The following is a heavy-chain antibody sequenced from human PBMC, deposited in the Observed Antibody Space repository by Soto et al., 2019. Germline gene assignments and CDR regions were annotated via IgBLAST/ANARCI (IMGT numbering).Heavy chain of an antibody. CDR1: GFSLSNARMG. CDR2: IFSNDEK. D-gene: IGHD5-18*01. J-gene: IGHJ6*02. V-gene: IGHV2-26*01. CDR3: ARIPRGGYSYGLVGFQYYYYGMDV. Sequence: QVTLKESGPVLVKPTETLTLTCTVSGFSLSNARMGVSWIRQPPGKALEWLAHIFSNDEKSYSTSLKSRLTISKDTSKGPVVLTMTNMDPVDTATYSCARIPRGGYSYGLVGFQYYYYGMDVWGQGTTVTVSS.